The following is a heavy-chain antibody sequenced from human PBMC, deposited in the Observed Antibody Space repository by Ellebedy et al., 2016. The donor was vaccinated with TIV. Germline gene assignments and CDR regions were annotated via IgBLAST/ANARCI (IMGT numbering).Heavy chain of an antibody. J-gene: IGHJ4*02. CDR1: GFTFSPYA. V-gene: IGHV3-23*01. D-gene: IGHD5-18*01. Sequence: GESLKISCAASGFTFSPYAMSWVRQAPGKGLEWVSGIVGSGSKKYADSVKGRFTISRDDSKRTVDLQMNSLRAEDTAVYFCAKDRTSGDGYWVLDNWGQGTLVSVSS. CDR2: IVGSGSKK. CDR3: AKDRTSGDGYWVLDN.